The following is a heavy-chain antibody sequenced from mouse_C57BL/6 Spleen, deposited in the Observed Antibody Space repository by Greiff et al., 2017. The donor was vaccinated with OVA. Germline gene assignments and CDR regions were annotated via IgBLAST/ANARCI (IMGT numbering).Heavy chain of an antibody. D-gene: IGHD1-2*01. CDR1: GYTFTDYN. CDR2: INPNNGGT. V-gene: IGHV1-18*01. CDR3: ARDGFNYAMDY. Sequence: EVHLVESGPELVKPGASVKIPCKASGYTFTDYNMDWVKQSHGKSLEWIGDINPNNGGTIYNQKFKGKATLTVDKSSSTAYMELRSLTSEDTAVYYCARDGFNYAMDYWGQGTSVTVSS. J-gene: IGHJ4*01.